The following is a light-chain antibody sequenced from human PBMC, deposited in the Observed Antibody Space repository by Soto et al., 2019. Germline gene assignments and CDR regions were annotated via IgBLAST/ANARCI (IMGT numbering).Light chain of an antibody. J-gene: IGKJ1*01. CDR3: QHYRSSSST. CDR2: GAS. Sequence: EIVLTQSPGTLSLSPGERATLSCRASQSVSSSYLAWYQQKPGQAPRLLIYGASSRATGIPDRFSGSGSGTDFPLPIRRLAPEDFAVYYRQHYRSSSSTFGQGPKVDIK. V-gene: IGKV3-20*01. CDR1: QSVSSSY.